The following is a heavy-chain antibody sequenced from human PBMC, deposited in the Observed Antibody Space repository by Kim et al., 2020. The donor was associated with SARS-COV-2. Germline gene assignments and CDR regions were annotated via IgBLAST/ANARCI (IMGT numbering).Heavy chain of an antibody. CDR2: ISGLNYSI. V-gene: IGHV3-23*01. CDR1: GFTFSSFA. J-gene: IGHJ5*02. CDR3: SKGDDRTGYYNWFDP. D-gene: IGHD3-22*01. Sequence: GGSLRLSCAASGFTFSSFAMGWVRQAPGKGLEWVSAISGLNYSIYYAESVKGRFTISRDNSKNTLYLQMNSLRAEDTAVYYCSKGDDRTGYYNWFDPWGQGALVTVSS.